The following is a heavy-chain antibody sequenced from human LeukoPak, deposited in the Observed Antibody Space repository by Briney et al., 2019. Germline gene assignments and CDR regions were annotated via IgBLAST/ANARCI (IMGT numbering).Heavy chain of an antibody. Sequence: ASVKVSCKASGYTFTSYYMHWVRQAPGQGLEWMGIINPSGGSSSYAQKFQGRATLTRATSTSTVYMELSSLRSEDTAVYYCAGCSSTSCPDWDYYYYGMDVWGQGTTVTVSS. CDR1: GYTFTSYY. J-gene: IGHJ6*02. CDR2: INPSGGSS. CDR3: AGCSSTSCPDWDYYYYGMDV. D-gene: IGHD2-2*01. V-gene: IGHV1-46*01.